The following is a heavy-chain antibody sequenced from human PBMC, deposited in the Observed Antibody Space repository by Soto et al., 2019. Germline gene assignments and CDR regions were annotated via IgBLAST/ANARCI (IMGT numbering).Heavy chain of an antibody. CDR2: MNPNSGNT. CDR3: AREGYCSGGSCYTNSYYYYGMDV. Sequence: ASVKVSCKASGYTFTSYDINWVRQATGQGLEWMGWMNPNSGNTGYAQKFQGRVTMTRNTSISTAYMELSSLRSDDTAVYYCAREGYCSGGSCYTNSYYYYGMDVWGQGTTVTVSS. CDR1: GYTFTSYD. J-gene: IGHJ6*02. V-gene: IGHV1-8*01. D-gene: IGHD2-15*01.